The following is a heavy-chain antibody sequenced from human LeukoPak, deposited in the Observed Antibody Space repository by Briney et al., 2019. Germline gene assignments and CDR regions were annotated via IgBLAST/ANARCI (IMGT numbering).Heavy chain of an antibody. J-gene: IGHJ4*02. D-gene: IGHD4-17*01. CDR1: GFTFSSYA. Sequence: GGSLRLSCAASGFTFSSYAMHWARQAPGKGLEWVAVISYDGSNKYYADSVKGRFTISRDNSKNTLYLQMNSLRAEDTAVYYCARDRATVTTLCDYWGQGTLVTVSS. CDR2: ISYDGSNK. V-gene: IGHV3-30-3*01. CDR3: ARDRATVTTLCDY.